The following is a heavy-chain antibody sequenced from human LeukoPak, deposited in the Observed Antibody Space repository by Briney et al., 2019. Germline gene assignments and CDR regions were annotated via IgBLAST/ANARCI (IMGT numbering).Heavy chain of an antibody. Sequence: GESPKISCKGSGYSFMDYWIAWVRQMPGKGPEWMGFIFPHDSNIKYSPSFQGQVTISVDKSVSTAYLQWSSLKASDTAMYYCAIGGDSTTSCYRCFVYWGQGTLVTVSS. D-gene: IGHD2-2*01. CDR3: AIGGDSTTSCYRCFVY. J-gene: IGHJ4*02. CDR1: GYSFMDYW. V-gene: IGHV5-51*01. CDR2: IFPHDSNI.